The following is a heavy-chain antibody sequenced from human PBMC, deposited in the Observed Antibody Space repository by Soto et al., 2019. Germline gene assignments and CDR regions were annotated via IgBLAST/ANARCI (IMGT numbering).Heavy chain of an antibody. CDR3: ARSVIQGPIDY. D-gene: IGHD2-21*01. V-gene: IGHV4-28*01. Sequence: QVQLQESGPGLVKPSDTLSLTCAVSGYSISSSNWWGWIRRPPGKGLEWIGYIYYSGTTYYNPSLKSQVTMSVDTAKNQFSLNLTSLTAVDTAVYYCARSVIQGPIDYWGQGTLVTVSS. CDR2: IYYSGTT. CDR1: GYSISSSNW. J-gene: IGHJ4*02.